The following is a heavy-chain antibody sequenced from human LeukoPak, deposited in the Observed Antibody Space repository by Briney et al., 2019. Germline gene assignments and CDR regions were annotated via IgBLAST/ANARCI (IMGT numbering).Heavy chain of an antibody. CDR2: INHSGST. J-gene: IGHJ4*02. D-gene: IGHD6-19*01. CDR3: ARGVGSGPGYFDY. V-gene: IGHV4-34*01. Sequence: SETLSLTCAVYGGSFSGYYWSWIRQPPGKGLEWIGEINHSGSTNYNPSLKSRVTISVDTSKNQFSLKLSSVTAADTAVYYCARGVGSGPGYFDYWGQGTLVTVSS. CDR1: GGSFSGYY.